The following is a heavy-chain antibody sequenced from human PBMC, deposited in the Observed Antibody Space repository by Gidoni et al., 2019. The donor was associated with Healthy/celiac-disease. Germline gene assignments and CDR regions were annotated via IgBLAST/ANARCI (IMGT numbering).Heavy chain of an antibody. J-gene: IGHJ6*02. Sequence: QVQLVQSGAEVKKPGASVKVSCKASGYTFTSYAMHWLRQAPGQRPEWMGWINAGNGNTKYSQKFQGRVTITRDTSASTAYMELSSLRSEDTAVYYCARADCTNGVCYLLPYYYGMDVWGQGTTVTVSS. V-gene: IGHV1-3*01. CDR2: INAGNGNT. CDR3: ARADCTNGVCYLLPYYYGMDV. D-gene: IGHD2-8*01. CDR1: GYTFTSYA.